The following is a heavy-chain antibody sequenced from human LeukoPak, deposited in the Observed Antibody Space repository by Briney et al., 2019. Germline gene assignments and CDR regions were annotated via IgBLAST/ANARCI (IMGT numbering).Heavy chain of an antibody. J-gene: IGHJ4*02. CDR1: GGTFSSYA. Sequence: SVKVSCKASGGTFSSYAISWVRQAPGQGLEWMGRIIPILGIANYAQKFQGRVTITADKSTSTAYMELSSVRSEDTAVYYCAIVRGVAAAGTFYFDYWGQGTLVTVSS. CDR3: AIVRGVAAAGTFYFDY. D-gene: IGHD6-13*01. V-gene: IGHV1-69*04. CDR2: IIPILGIA.